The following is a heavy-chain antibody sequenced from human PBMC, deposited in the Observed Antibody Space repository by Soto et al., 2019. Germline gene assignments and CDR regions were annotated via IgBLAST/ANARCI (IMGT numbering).Heavy chain of an antibody. D-gene: IGHD3-16*01. Sequence: SETLSLTCTVSGGSISSYYWSWIRQPPGKGLEWIGYIYYSGSTYYNPSLQSRVTMSVDRSRNQFSLKLNSVTAADTAVYYCAKGAHTNYFYYGMDVWGQGTTVTVSS. CDR2: IYYSGST. V-gene: IGHV4-59*12. J-gene: IGHJ6*02. CDR3: AKGAHTNYFYYGMDV. CDR1: GGSISSYY.